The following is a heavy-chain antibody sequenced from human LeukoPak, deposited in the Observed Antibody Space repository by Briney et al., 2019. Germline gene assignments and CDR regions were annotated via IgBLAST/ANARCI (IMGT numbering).Heavy chain of an antibody. Sequence: PGGSLRLSCAASGFTFSSYGMHWVRQAPGKGLEWVAVISYDGSNKYYADSVKGRFTISRDNSKNTLYLQMNSLRAEDTAVYYCAKDHVGSSSWYLDFDYWGQGTLVTVSS. CDR1: GFTFSSYG. CDR3: AKDHVGSSSWYLDFDY. J-gene: IGHJ4*02. CDR2: ISYDGSNK. V-gene: IGHV3-30*18. D-gene: IGHD6-13*01.